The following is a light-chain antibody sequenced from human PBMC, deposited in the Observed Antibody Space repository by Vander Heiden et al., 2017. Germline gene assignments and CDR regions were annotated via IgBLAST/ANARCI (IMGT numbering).Light chain of an antibody. Sequence: DLVVTQSSNSLALALGERASIKCKSSQSVLSSSNRKIYLAWYQQKPGQPPRLLIYWASARQSGVPDRFSGSGSGTDFTLTINSLQAEDVAVYYCQQYDSSPYTFGQGTKLEIK. CDR3: QQYDSSPYT. J-gene: IGKJ2*01. CDR2: WAS. CDR1: QSVLSSSNRKIY. V-gene: IGKV4-1*01.